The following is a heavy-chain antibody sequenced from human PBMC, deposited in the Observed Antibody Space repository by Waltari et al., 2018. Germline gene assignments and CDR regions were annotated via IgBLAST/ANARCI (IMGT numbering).Heavy chain of an antibody. Sequence: QVQLVQSGAEVKKPGSSVKVSCKASGGTFSSYAISWVRQAPGQGLEWMGGIIPIFGTANYAQKCQGRVTITADESTSTAYMELSSLRSEDTAVYYCARDFKRITMIVVDHGGMDVWGQGTTVTVSS. CDR2: IIPIFGTA. CDR3: ARDFKRITMIVVDHGGMDV. J-gene: IGHJ6*02. CDR1: GGTFSSYA. V-gene: IGHV1-69*01. D-gene: IGHD3-22*01.